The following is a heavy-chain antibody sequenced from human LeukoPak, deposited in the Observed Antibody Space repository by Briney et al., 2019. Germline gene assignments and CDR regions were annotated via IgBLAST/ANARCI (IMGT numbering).Heavy chain of an antibody. Sequence: SETGSLTCAVYGGSFSGYYWSWTRQPPGKGLEWIGEINHSGSTNYNPSLKSRVTISVDTSKNQFSLKLSSVTAADTAVYYCARGHGSSGWFGYWGESTVDPVSS. J-gene: IGHJ1*01. CDR1: GGSFSGYY. V-gene: IGHV4-34*01. D-gene: IGHD6-19*01. CDR2: INHSGST. CDR3: ARGHGSSGWFGY.